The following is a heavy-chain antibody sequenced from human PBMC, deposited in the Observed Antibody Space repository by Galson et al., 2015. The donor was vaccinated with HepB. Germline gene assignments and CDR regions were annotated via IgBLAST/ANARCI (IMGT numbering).Heavy chain of an antibody. V-gene: IGHV3-48*03. CDR3: AGLTTVTVGVWNYYGMDV. J-gene: IGHJ6*02. D-gene: IGHD4-17*01. CDR2: ISSSGSDI. CDR1: GFPFSSDE. Sequence: SLRLSCAASGFPFSSDEMNWVRQAPGKGLEWVSSISSSGSDIYYADSVKGRFTISRDNAKNSLYLQMSSLRAEDTALYYCAGLTTVTVGVWNYYGMDVWGQGTTVTVSS.